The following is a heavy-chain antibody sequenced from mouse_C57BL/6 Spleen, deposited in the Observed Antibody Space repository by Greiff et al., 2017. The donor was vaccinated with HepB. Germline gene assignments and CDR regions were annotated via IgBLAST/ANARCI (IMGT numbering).Heavy chain of an antibody. D-gene: IGHD4-1*02. Sequence: VKLQESGGGLVKPGGSLKLSCAASGFTFSSYTMSWVRQTPEKRLEWVATISGGGGNTYYPDSVKGRFTISRDNAKNTLYLQMSSLRSEDTALYYCARHSTGTGYFDVWGTGTTVTVSS. CDR3: ARHSTGTGYFDV. J-gene: IGHJ1*03. CDR2: ISGGGGNT. V-gene: IGHV5-9*01. CDR1: GFTFSSYT.